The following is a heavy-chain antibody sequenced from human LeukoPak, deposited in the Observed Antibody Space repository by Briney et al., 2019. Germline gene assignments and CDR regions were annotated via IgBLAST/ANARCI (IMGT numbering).Heavy chain of an antibody. Sequence: GGSLRLSCAASGFTFSSYEMNWVRQAPGKGLEWVSYISSSGSTIYYADSVKGRFTISRDNAKNSLYLQTNSLRAEDTAVYYCARDGSRGSVDYWGQGTLVTVSS. V-gene: IGHV3-48*03. J-gene: IGHJ4*02. CDR2: ISSSGSTI. CDR1: GFTFSSYE. D-gene: IGHD3-10*01. CDR3: ARDGSRGSVDY.